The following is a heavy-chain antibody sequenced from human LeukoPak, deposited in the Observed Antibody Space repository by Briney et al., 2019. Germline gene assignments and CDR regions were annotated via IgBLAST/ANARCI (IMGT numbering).Heavy chain of an antibody. CDR1: GGTFSSYA. CDR2: IIPILGIA. J-gene: IGHJ3*02. Sequence: SVRVSCKASGGTFSSYAISWVRQAPGQGLEWMGRIIPILGIANYAQKFQGRVTITADKSTSTAYMELSSLRSEDTAVYYCARGKIIAVAGTGNGAFDIWGQGTMVTVSS. D-gene: IGHD6-19*01. V-gene: IGHV1-69*04. CDR3: ARGKIIAVAGTGNGAFDI.